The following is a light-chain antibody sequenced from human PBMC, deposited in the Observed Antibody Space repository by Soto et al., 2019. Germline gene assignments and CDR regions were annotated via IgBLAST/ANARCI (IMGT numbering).Light chain of an antibody. CDR3: QQSGRT. CDR1: QYVGSSF. CDR2: ATP. J-gene: IGKJ2*01. Sequence: EIVLTQSPGTLSLSPGERATLSCRASQYVGSSFLAWYQHKPGQAPRLLMYATPVRAPGIPDRFSASGSGTDFTLTINRLEPEDFAVYYCQQSGRTCGPGTKLEMK. V-gene: IGKV3-20*01.